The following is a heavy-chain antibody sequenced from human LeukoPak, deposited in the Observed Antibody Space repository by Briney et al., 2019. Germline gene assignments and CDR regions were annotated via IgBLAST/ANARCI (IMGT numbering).Heavy chain of an antibody. Sequence: GVSVKVSCKASGYTFTSYYMHWVRQAPGQGLEWMGIINPSGGSTSYAQKFQGRVTMTRDMSTSTVYMELSSLRSEDTAVYYCARQYSRGATDYWGQGTLVTVSS. V-gene: IGHV1-46*01. J-gene: IGHJ4*02. CDR2: INPSGGST. CDR3: ARQYSRGATDY. D-gene: IGHD6-6*01. CDR1: GYTFTSYY.